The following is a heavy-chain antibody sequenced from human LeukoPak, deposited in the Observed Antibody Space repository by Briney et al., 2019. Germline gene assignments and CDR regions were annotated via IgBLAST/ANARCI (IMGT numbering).Heavy chain of an antibody. CDR1: GFTFSDYA. CDR3: AKDASPFGELWFFDY. J-gene: IGHJ4*02. D-gene: IGHD3-10*01. CDR2: ISYDGRNK. Sequence: PGGSLRLSCAASGFTFSDYAVHWVRQAPGKGLEWVGVISYDGRNKNYADSVKGRFTISRDNSKNTLHLQVNSLRAEDTAVYYCAKDASPFGELWFFDYWGQGTLVTVSS. V-gene: IGHV3-30-3*02.